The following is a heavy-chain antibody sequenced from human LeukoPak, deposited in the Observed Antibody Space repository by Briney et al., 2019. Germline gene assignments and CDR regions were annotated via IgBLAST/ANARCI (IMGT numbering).Heavy chain of an antibody. CDR3: VKARMPHCGTDCLES. V-gene: IGHV3-23*01. CDR2: IRGSGGGT. D-gene: IGHD2-21*02. CDR1: GFTLSNYG. Sequence: PGGSRRLSCAASGFTLSNYGMSWVRQAPGKGLEWVSVIRGSGGGTYYADSVKGRFTISRDNSKNTVYLQMNSLRAEDTAVYYCVKARMPHCGTDCLESWGQGTLVTVSS. J-gene: IGHJ4*02.